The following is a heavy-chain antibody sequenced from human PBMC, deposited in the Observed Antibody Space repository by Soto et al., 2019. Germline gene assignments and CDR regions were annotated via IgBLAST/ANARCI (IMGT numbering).Heavy chain of an antibody. CDR3: ARALPRSSGYAYGALDY. D-gene: IGHD5-18*01. V-gene: IGHV1-46*01. CDR2: INPSGVST. J-gene: IGHJ4*02. CDR1: GYALSSYH. Sequence: QVQLVQSGAEVKKPGASVRVSCKASGYALSSYHMHWVRQAPGQGLEWMGIINPSGVSTAYAQRFQGRLTVTRDTSTSTVYMELSGLRCEDTAVYYCARALPRSSGYAYGALDYWGQGTLVTVSP.